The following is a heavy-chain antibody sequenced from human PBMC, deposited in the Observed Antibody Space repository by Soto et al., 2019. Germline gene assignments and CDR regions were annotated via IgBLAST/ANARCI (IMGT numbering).Heavy chain of an antibody. V-gene: IGHV3-33*01. CDR1: GFTFSSYG. D-gene: IGHD1-26*01. J-gene: IGHJ6*02. CDR3: ARDFTMGATYSGPSFYSMDV. CDR2: IWVDGTNY. Sequence: QVQLVESGGGVVQPGGSLRLSCAASGFTFSSYGMHWVRQAPGEGLEWVALIWVDGTNYRQADSVRGRFSISRDNSKNTLYLQMDSLRAGDTGVYYCARDFTMGATYSGPSFYSMDVWGQGTTVTVSS.